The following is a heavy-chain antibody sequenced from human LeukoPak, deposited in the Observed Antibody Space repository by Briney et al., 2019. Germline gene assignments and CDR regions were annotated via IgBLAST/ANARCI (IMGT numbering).Heavy chain of an antibody. V-gene: IGHV3-48*03. CDR3: ASSSIQLWCFNY. D-gene: IGHD5-18*01. CDR1: GFTFSSYE. Sequence: GGSLRLSCAASGFTFSSYEMNWVRQAPGKGLEWVSYISSSGSTIYYADSVKGRFTISRDNAKNSLYLQMNSLRAEDTAVYYCASSSIQLWCFNYWGQGTLVTDSS. J-gene: IGHJ4*02. CDR2: ISSSGSTI.